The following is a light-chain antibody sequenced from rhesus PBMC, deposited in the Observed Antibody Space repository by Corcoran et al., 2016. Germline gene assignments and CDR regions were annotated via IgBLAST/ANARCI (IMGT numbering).Light chain of an antibody. J-gene: IGKJ2*01. CDR2: KAS. Sequence: DIQMTQSPSSLSASVGDRVTITCRASENVNNYLNWYQQKPGKAPNLLIYKASTLQSGVPARVSGSGSGTDYTFTISSLQSEDVATYYCQHNYGTPYSFGQGTKVEIK. V-gene: IGKV1-74*01. CDR3: QHNYGTPYS. CDR1: ENVNNY.